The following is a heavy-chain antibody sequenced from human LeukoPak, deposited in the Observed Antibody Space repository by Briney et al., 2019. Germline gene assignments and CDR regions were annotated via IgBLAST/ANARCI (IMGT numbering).Heavy chain of an antibody. CDR2: IYYSGST. Sequence: SETLSLTCTVSGGSISSSSYYWGWIRQPPGKGLEWIGSIYYSGSTYYNPSLKSRVTISVDTSKNQFSLKLSPVTAADTAVYYCARGQHELATYWGQGTLVTVSS. CDR3: ARGQHELATY. CDR1: GGSISSSSYY. V-gene: IGHV4-39*01. J-gene: IGHJ4*02. D-gene: IGHD6-13*01.